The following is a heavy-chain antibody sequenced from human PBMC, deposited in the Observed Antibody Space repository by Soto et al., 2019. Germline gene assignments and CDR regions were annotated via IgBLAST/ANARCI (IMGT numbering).Heavy chain of an antibody. CDR2: INTDTGAT. D-gene: IGHD5-12*01. V-gene: IGHV1-18*01. J-gene: IGHJ4*02. CDR1: GYTFTDNS. CDR3: ARGGGYAVHF. Sequence: QVQLVQSGGELRKPGASVKVSCKASGYTFTDNSITWVRQAPGQGLEWMGWINTDTGATRSTQKFQERGTMAPEKPKSHAFLGLTGLRSYGKALYYCARGGGYAVHFWGQGTLVAVSS.